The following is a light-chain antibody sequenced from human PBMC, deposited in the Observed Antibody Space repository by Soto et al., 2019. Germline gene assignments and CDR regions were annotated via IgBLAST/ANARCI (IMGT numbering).Light chain of an antibody. V-gene: IGKV1-5*01. CDR3: QQYNSYPIT. Sequence: DIQMTQSPSGLSASVGERVTITCRASQSISSWLAWYQQKPGKAPKLLIYDASSLESGVPSRFSGSGSGTEFTLTISSLQPDDFATYYCQQYNSYPITFGQGTRLEIK. CDR1: QSISSW. CDR2: DAS. J-gene: IGKJ5*01.